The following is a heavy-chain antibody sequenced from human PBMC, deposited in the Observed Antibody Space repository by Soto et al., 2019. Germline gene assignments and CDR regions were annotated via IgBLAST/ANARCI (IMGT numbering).Heavy chain of an antibody. Sequence: VQLVESGGGVVQPGRSLRLSCAASGFTFSSYGMHWVRQAPGKGLEWVAVISYDGSNKYYADSVKGRFTISRDNSKNTLYLQMNSLRAEDTAVYYCAKGRRYCSGGSCPQRYYYYGMDVWGQGTTVTVSS. V-gene: IGHV3-30*18. CDR2: ISYDGSNK. CDR3: AKGRRYCSGGSCPQRYYYYGMDV. J-gene: IGHJ6*02. D-gene: IGHD2-15*01. CDR1: GFTFSSYG.